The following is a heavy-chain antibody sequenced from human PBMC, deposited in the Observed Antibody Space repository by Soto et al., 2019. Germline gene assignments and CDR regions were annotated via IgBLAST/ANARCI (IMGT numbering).Heavy chain of an antibody. J-gene: IGHJ6*02. Sequence: PGGSLRLSCTTSGFTFGDYAMCWFRQAPGKGLEWVGVVRSKAYGGTTDYAASVKGRFDISRDDSKSIAYLHMNSVTIEDTAVYFCARYTYTSRYSYYGMDVWGHGTTVTVSS. D-gene: IGHD6-13*01. CDR1: GFTFGDYA. CDR2: VRSKAYGGTT. V-gene: IGHV3-49*03. CDR3: ARYTYTSRYSYYGMDV.